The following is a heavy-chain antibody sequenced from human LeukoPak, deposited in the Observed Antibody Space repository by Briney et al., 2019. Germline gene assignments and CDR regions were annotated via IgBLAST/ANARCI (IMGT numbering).Heavy chain of an antibody. D-gene: IGHD6-19*01. CDR3: ARDGVAGGFDY. CDR2: IHYSGST. J-gene: IGHJ4*02. CDR1: GGSIGSYY. V-gene: IGHV4-59*01. Sequence: SETLSLTCTVSGGSIGSYYWNWIRQPPGKGLEWIGYIHYSGSTDHNASLKSRVTISVDTSKNQFSLKLSSVTAADTAVYYCARDGVAGGFDYWGQGTLVTVSS.